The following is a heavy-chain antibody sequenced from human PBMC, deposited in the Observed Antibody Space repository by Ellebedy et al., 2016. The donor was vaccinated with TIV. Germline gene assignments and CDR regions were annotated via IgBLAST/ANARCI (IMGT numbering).Heavy chain of an antibody. CDR3: ARGLRYSGSYRFDY. J-gene: IGHJ4*02. CDR2: INHSGST. V-gene: IGHV4-34*01. D-gene: IGHD1-26*01. Sequence: SETLSLTXAVYGGSFSGYYWSWIRQPPGKGLEWIGEINHSGSTNYNPSLKSRVTISVDTSKNQFSLKLSSVTAADTAVYYCARGLRYSGSYRFDYWGQGTLVTVSS. CDR1: GGSFSGYY.